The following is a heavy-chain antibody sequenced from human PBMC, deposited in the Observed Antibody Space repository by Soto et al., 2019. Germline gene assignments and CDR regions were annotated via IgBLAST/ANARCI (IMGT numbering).Heavy chain of an antibody. J-gene: IGHJ4*02. V-gene: IGHV4-30-2*01. CDR1: GGSISSGGYS. D-gene: IGHD2-21*01. Sequence: QLQLQESGSGLVKPSQTLSLTCAVAGGSISSGGYSWSWIRQPPGKGLEWIGYIYHSGSTEYNPPRKSRVTMPVGRSNDQFPMKLSSVTAADTAAYYFARGQVIPAQHWGQGTLVTVSS. CDR2: IYHSGST. CDR3: ARGQVIPAQH.